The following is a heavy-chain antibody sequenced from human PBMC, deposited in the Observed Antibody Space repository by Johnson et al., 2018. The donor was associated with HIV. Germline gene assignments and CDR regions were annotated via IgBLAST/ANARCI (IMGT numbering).Heavy chain of an antibody. V-gene: IGHV3-33*03. CDR2: ISWNSGSI. J-gene: IGHJ3*02. CDR3: AAIEVVVASDAFDI. D-gene: IGHD3-22*01. CDR1: GFTFNNYG. Sequence: QVQLVESGGGVVQPGRSLRLSCAASGFTFNNYGMHWVRQAPGKGLEWVAVISWNSGSIGYADSVKGRFTISRDNAKNTLYLQMNSLRAEDTAVYYCAAIEVVVASDAFDIWGQGTMVIVS.